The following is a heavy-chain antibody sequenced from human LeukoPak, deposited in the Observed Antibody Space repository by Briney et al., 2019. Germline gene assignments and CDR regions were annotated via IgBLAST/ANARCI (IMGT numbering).Heavy chain of an antibody. CDR3: AKMWGFYHDSGGYYHDAFDI. D-gene: IGHD3-22*01. V-gene: IGHV3-74*01. CDR1: GFTFSAYW. CDR2: IKTDGSHT. J-gene: IGHJ3*02. Sequence: GGSLRLSCAASGFTFSAYWVHWDRQSPGKGLVWVSRIKTDGSHTDYADSVQGRFTISRDNSKNTLYLQMNSLRAEDTAVYYCAKMWGFYHDSGGYYHDAFDIWGQGTMVTVSS.